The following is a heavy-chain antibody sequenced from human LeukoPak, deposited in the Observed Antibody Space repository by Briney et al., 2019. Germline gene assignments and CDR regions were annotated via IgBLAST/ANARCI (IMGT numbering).Heavy chain of an antibody. V-gene: IGHV3-23*01. CDR1: GFTFSSYA. CDR3: ASSIFGVVNPEYFQN. Sequence: GGSLRLSCAASGFTFSSYAMSWVRQAPGKGLEWVSAISGSGGSTYYADSVKGRFTISRDNSKNTLYLQMNSLRAEDTAVYYCASSIFGVVNPEYFQNWGQGALVTVSS. J-gene: IGHJ1*01. CDR2: ISGSGGST. D-gene: IGHD3-3*01.